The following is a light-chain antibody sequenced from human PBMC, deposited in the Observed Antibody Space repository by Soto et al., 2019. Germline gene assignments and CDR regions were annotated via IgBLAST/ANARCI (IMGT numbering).Light chain of an antibody. CDR1: QSISTR. CDR3: QQYNSYST. CDR2: DAS. Sequence: DIQMTQSPSTPSASVGDRVTITCRASQSISTRLAWYQQKPGKAPKLLIYDASSLESGVPSRFSGSASGTEFTLTISSLQPDDFATYYCQQYNSYSTFGQGTKVEIK. J-gene: IGKJ1*01. V-gene: IGKV1-5*01.